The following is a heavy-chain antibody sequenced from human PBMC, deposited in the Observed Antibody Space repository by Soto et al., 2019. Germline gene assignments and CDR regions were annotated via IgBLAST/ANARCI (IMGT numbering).Heavy chain of an antibody. V-gene: IGHV3-7*03. Sequence: GGSLRLSCAASVFTFSRNWMSWVSQAPGKGLEWGANIKQDGSEKYYVDSVTGRFTISRDNAKNSLYLLMNSLRAEDTDVYYCARSYYYGSGSPPHYWGQGTLVTVA. D-gene: IGHD3-10*01. CDR1: VFTFSRNW. J-gene: IGHJ4*02. CDR3: ARSYYYGSGSPPHY. CDR2: IKQDGSEK.